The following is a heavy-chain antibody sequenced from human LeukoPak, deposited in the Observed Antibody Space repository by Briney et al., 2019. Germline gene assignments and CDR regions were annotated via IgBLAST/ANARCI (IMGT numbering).Heavy chain of an antibody. CDR2: ISGSGGST. D-gene: IGHD2-2*01. V-gene: IGHV3-23*01. J-gene: IGHJ3*02. CDR1: GFTFSSYA. CDR3: ARARHCSSTSCYPFDAFDI. Sequence: GGSLRLSCAASGFTFSSYAMSWVRQAPGKGLAWVSAISGSGGSTYYADSVKGRFTISRDNSKNTLYLQMNSLRAEGTAVYYCARARHCSSTSCYPFDAFDIWGQGTMVTVSS.